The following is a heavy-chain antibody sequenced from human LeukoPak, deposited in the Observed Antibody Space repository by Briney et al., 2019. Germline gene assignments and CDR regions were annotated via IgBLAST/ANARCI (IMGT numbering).Heavy chain of an antibody. V-gene: IGHV3-23*01. J-gene: IGHJ4*02. CDR2: FKTNSGQV. CDR1: GFTFSAYA. Sequence: GGSLRLSCVASGFTFSAYAMNWVRLAPGKGLEWVSTFKTNSGQVYYAESVRGRFTISRDNSKNTVYLQMSSLRAEDTALYYCARSIPGYTRFDYWGQGALVTVSP. CDR3: ARSIPGYTRFDY. D-gene: IGHD2-2*02.